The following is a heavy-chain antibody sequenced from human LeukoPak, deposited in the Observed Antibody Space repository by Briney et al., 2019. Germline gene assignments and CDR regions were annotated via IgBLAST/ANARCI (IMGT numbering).Heavy chain of an antibody. V-gene: IGHV4-59*01. Sequence: SETLSLTCTVSGGSISSYYWSWIRQPTGKGLEWIGYIYYSGSTNYNPSLKSRVTISVDTSKNQFSLKLSSVTAADTAVYYCARVLKFYYSSGSYSYYFDYWGRGTLVTVSS. J-gene: IGHJ4*02. CDR2: IYYSGST. CDR1: GGSISSYY. CDR3: ARVLKFYYSSGSYSYYFDY. D-gene: IGHD3-10*01.